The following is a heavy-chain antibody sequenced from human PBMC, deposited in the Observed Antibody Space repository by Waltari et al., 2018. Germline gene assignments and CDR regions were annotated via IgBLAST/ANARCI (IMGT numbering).Heavy chain of an antibody. CDR1: GGTFRSYA. V-gene: IGHV1-69*01. CDR2: IIPIFGTA. D-gene: IGHD1-26*01. Sequence: QVQLVQSGAEVTKPGSSVKVSCKASGGTFRSYAISWVRQAPGQGLGWMGGIIPIFGTANYAQKFQGRVTITADESTSTAYMELSSLRSEDTAVYYCASTWSGSPRQPFDYWGQGTLVTVSS. J-gene: IGHJ4*02. CDR3: ASTWSGSPRQPFDY.